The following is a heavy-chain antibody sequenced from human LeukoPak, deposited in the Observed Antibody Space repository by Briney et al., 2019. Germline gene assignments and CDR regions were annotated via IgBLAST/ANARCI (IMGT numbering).Heavy chain of an antibody. CDR3: ARNSRSIAARSRAFDI. CDR2: INPSGGST. V-gene: IGHV1-46*01. CDR1: GYTFTSYY. Sequence: GASVKVSCKASGYTFTSYYMHWVRQAPGQGLEWMGIINPSGGSTSYAQKFQGRVTMTRDMSTSTVYMELSSLRSEDTAVYYCARNSRSIAARSRAFDIWGQGTMVTVSS. J-gene: IGHJ3*02. D-gene: IGHD6-6*01.